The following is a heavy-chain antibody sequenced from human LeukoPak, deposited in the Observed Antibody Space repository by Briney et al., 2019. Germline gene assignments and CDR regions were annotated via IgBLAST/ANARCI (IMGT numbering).Heavy chain of an antibody. D-gene: IGHD3-10*01. CDR2: IRYDGSNK. CDR1: GFTFSSYG. J-gene: IGHJ6*03. V-gene: IGHV3-30*02. CDR3: ARVVGDGSGSYYNSPTRGDYMDV. Sequence: GGSLRLSCAASGFTFSSYGMHWVRQAPGKGLEWVAFIRYDGSNKYYADSVKGRFTISRDNAKNSLYLQMNSLRAEDTAVYYCARVVGDGSGSYYNSPTRGDYMDVWGKGTTVTISS.